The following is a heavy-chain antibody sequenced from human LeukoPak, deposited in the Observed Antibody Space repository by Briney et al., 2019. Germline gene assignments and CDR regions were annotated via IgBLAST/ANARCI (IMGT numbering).Heavy chain of an antibody. D-gene: IGHD3-9*01. Sequence: PSKTLSLTCTVSGGSISSSSYYWGWIRQPPGKGLEWIGSIYYSGSTYYNPSLKSRVTISVDTSKNQFSLKLSSVTAADTAVYYCARHPAGDYDILTGYYGPDAFDIWGQGTMVTVSS. V-gene: IGHV4-39*01. CDR1: GGSISSSSYY. J-gene: IGHJ3*02. CDR2: IYYSGST. CDR3: ARHPAGDYDILTGYYGPDAFDI.